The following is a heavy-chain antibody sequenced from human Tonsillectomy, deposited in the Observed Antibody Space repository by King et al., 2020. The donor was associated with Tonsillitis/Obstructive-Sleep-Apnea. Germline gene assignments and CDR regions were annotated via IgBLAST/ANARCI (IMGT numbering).Heavy chain of an antibody. CDR2: MYYSGST. Sequence: QLQESGPGLVKPSETLSLTCTVSGDSVSGRYYYWGWIRQPPGKGLEWIGSMYYSGSTYYNPSLKSRVTISVDTSKNQFSLKLNSVTAADTAVYYCAGHYIPGVPVTGYFARGGRGTLVSVPA. V-gene: IGHV4-39*01. CDR3: AGHYIPGVPVTGYFAR. J-gene: IGHJ2*01. CDR1: GDSVSGRYYY. D-gene: IGHD3-10*01.